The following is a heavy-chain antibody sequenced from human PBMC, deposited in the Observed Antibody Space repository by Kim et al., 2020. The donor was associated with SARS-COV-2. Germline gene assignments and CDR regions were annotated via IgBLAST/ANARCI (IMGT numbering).Heavy chain of an antibody. V-gene: IGHV1-2*04. D-gene: IGHD6-13*01. Sequence: ASVKVSCKASGYTFTGYYMHWVRQAPGQGLEWMGWINPNSGGTNYAQKFQGWVTMTRDTSISTAYMELSRLRSDDTAVYYCARASYSSSGYSRWFDPWGQGTLVTVSS. CDR1: GYTFTGYY. CDR3: ARASYSSSGYSRWFDP. J-gene: IGHJ5*02. CDR2: INPNSGGT.